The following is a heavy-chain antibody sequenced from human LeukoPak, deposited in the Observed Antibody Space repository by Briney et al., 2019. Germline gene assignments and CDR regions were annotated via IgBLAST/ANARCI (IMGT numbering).Heavy chain of an antibody. CDR2: ISSSGSTI. D-gene: IGHD2-2*01. CDR1: GFTFSDYY. V-gene: IGHV3-11*01. Sequence: GGSLRLSCAASGFTFSDYYMSWIRQAPGKGLEWVSYISSSGSTIYYADSVKGRFTISRDNAKNSLYLQMNSLRAEDTAVYYCARGGLGYCSSTSCYDGNFDYWLQGTLVTVSS. J-gene: IGHJ4*02. CDR3: ARGGLGYCSSTSCYDGNFDY.